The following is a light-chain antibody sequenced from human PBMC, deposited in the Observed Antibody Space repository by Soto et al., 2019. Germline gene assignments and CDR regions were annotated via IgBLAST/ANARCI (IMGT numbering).Light chain of an antibody. Sequence: EIVLTQSPATLSLSPGERATLSCRASQSVGTFLAWFQQKPGQAPRLLIFDASRRAPGIPARFSGSGSGTDFTLTISSLEPEDFALYYCQQRNSWPPITFGQGTRLEIK. CDR1: QSVGTF. CDR2: DAS. J-gene: IGKJ5*01. CDR3: QQRNSWPPIT. V-gene: IGKV3-11*01.